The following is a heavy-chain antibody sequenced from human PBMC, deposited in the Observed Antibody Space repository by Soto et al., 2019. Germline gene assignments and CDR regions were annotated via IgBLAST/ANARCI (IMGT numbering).Heavy chain of an antibody. CDR3: ARDLVYLLVGAPYGMEV. CDR1: VYNFIYNY. CDR2: INPNSGGT. J-gene: IGHJ6*04. D-gene: IGHD1-26*01. V-gene: IGHV1-2*02. Sequence: XSVKVSCKASVYNFIYNYIHWVRQAPGQGLEWMGWINPNSGGTNYAQKFQGRVTMTRDTSISTAYMELSRLRSDDTAVYYCARDLVYLLVGAPYGMEVWGKGTTVTVSS.